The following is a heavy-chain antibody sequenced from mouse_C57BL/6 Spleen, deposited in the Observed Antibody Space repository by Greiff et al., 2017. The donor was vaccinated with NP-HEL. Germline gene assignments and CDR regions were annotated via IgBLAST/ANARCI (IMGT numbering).Heavy chain of an antibody. J-gene: IGHJ3*01. CDR1: GYTFTDYN. Sequence: VHVKQSGPELVKPGASVKIPCKASGYTFTDYNMDWVKQSHGKSLEWIGDINPNNGGTIYNQKFKGKATLTVDKSSSTAYMELRSLTSEDTAVYYCARSVGYYRFAYWGQGTLVTVSA. V-gene: IGHV1-18*01. CDR2: INPNNGGT. CDR3: ARSVGYYRFAY. D-gene: IGHD2-3*01.